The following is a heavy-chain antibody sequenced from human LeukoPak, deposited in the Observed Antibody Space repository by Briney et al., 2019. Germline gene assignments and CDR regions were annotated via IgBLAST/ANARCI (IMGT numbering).Heavy chain of an antibody. Sequence: GGSLRLSCAASGFTFNTYSMSWVRQAPGKGLEWVSSISTTSSYIYYAGSVKGRFTISRDNSKNTLYLQMNSLRAEDTAVYYCARAHPNRYCSSTSCYTHYYYYMDVWGKGTTVTVSS. V-gene: IGHV3-21*01. CDR2: ISTTSSYI. J-gene: IGHJ6*03. CDR1: GFTFNTYS. CDR3: ARAHPNRYCSSTSCYTHYYYYMDV. D-gene: IGHD2-2*02.